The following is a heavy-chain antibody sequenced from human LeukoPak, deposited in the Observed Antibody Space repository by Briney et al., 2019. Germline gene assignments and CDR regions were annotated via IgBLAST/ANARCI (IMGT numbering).Heavy chain of an antibody. V-gene: IGHV4-34*01. J-gene: IGHJ5*02. CDR1: GGSFSGYY. D-gene: IGHD3-10*01. CDR2: INHSGST. Sequence: SETLSLTCAVYGGSFSGYYWSWIRQPPGKGLEWIGEINHSGSTNYNPSLKSRVTISVDTSKNQFSLKLSSVTAADTAVYYCVRERVTMVRGVKTNWSDPWGQGTLVTVSS. CDR3: VRERVTMVRGVKTNWSDP.